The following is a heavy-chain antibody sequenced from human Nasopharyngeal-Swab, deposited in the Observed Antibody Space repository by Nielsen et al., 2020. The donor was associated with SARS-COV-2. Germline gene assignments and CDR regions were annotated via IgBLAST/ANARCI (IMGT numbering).Heavy chain of an antibody. CDR3: AKIIRPGAGYFDS. D-gene: IGHD7-27*01. J-gene: IGHJ4*02. CDR2: ISYDGSNK. Sequence: GGSLRLSCAASGFTFSSYGMHWVRQAPGKGLEWVAVISYDGSNKYYADSVKGRFTISKDNSKNTLYLQMGSLRADDTAVYFCAKIIRPGAGYFDSWGQGTLVTVSS. V-gene: IGHV3-30*18. CDR1: GFTFSSYG.